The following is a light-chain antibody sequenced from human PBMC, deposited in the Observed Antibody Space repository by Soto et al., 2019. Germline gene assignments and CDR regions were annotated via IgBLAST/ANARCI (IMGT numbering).Light chain of an antibody. J-gene: IGKJ3*01. V-gene: IGKV3-15*01. CDR1: QSVGRN. Sequence: EIVVTQSPGILSVSPGDRATLSCRASQSVGRNLAWYQQKPGQAPTLLIYAASTRATGLPARFSGSGSGTAFTLTLCTLQSEDFAVYYCQEYSTWPLFTFGPGTRVDIK. CDR2: AAS. CDR3: QEYSTWPLFT.